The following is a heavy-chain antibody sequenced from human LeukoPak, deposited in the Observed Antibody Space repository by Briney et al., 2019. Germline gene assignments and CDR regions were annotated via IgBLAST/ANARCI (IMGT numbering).Heavy chain of an antibody. J-gene: IGHJ4*02. CDR2: INPSGANT. V-gene: IGHV3-23*01. D-gene: IGHD2-15*01. CDR3: AKNAVVVAATYYFDY. CDR1: GFTFSNYV. Sequence: GGSLRLSCAASGFTFSNYVMSWVRQAPGKGLEWISTINPSGANTYYAASVRGRLTISRDNSKDSLHLQMNGLRADDTAINYCAKNAVVVAATYYFDYWGQGTLVTVSS.